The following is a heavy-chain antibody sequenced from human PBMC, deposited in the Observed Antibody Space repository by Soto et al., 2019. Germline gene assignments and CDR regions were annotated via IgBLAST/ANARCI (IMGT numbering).Heavy chain of an antibody. V-gene: IGHV4-59*01. D-gene: IGHD3-16*01. CDR1: GRSMSSNY. Sequence: QVHLQESGPGLVQPSETLSLTCSVSGRSMSSNYWSWIRLSPDKGLEWLGYVFYGGTDYNTSLGGRVSMSVETSKSQFSLKLTSVTVADTAVYYCASYRGALSFESWGPGILVTVSA. CDR2: VFYGGT. CDR3: ASYRGALSFES. J-gene: IGHJ4*02.